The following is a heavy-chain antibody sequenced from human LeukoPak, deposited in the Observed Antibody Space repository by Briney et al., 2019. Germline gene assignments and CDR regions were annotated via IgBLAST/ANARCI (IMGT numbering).Heavy chain of an antibody. CDR1: GGTFSSYT. CDR3: ARVPGMITSAGFDY. CDR2: INPNSGDT. Sequence: ASVKVSCKASGGTFSSYTISWVRQAPGQGLEWMGRINPNSGDTNYAQKFQGRVTMTRDTSVSTAYMELSGLRSDDTAVYYCARVPGMITSAGFDYWGQGTLVTVSS. D-gene: IGHD3-16*01. V-gene: IGHV1-2*06. J-gene: IGHJ4*02.